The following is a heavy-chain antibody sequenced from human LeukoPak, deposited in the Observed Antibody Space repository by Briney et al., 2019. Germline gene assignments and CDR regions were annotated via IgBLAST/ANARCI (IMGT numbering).Heavy chain of an antibody. J-gene: IGHJ5*02. CDR2: INPNSGDT. D-gene: IGHD3-10*01. CDR3: ARGDYYGSPKVVAA. CDR1: GYTFTDYY. Sequence: ASVKVSCKASGYTFTDYYINWVRQAPGQGLEWIGWINPNSGDTNYAQKFQDRVTMTRDTSIITAYIELNFLRSDDTAVFYCARGDYYGSPKVVAAWGQGTLVTVSS. V-gene: IGHV1-2*02.